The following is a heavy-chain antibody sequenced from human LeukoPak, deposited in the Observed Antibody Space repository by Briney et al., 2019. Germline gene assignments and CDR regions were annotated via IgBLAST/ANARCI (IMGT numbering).Heavy chain of an antibody. Sequence: SGTLSLTCAVSGGSISSNNWWSWVRQPPGKGLEWIGEIYHSGSTNYNPSLKSRVTISVDKSKNQFSLKLSSVTAADTAVYYCARVRYNWNRDFDYWGQGTLVTVSS. CDR3: ARVRYNWNRDFDY. CDR2: IYHSGST. V-gene: IGHV4-4*02. D-gene: IGHD1-20*01. J-gene: IGHJ4*02. CDR1: GGSISSNNW.